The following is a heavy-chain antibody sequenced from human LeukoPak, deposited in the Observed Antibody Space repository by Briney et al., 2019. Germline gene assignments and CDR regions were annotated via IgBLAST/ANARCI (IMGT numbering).Heavy chain of an antibody. J-gene: IGHJ4*02. CDR1: GYTFTSYD. Sequence: GASVKVSCKASGYTFTSYDINWVRQATGQGLEWMGWMNPNSGNTGYAQKFQGRVTMTRNTSISTAYMELSSLRSEDTAVYYCARAPDIMITSRNPDFDYWGQGILVTVSS. D-gene: IGHD3-16*01. V-gene: IGHV1-8*01. CDR3: ARAPDIMITSRNPDFDY. CDR2: MNPNSGNT.